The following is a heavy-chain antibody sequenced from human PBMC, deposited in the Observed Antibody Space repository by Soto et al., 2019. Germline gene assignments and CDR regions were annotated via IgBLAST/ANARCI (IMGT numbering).Heavy chain of an antibody. Sequence: SVKVSSKASRVTFSSYTMSWVRQAIGQGLEWMGRIIPILGIANYAQKFQGRVTITADKSTSTAYMELSSLRSEDTAVYYCASFIAVAGPDAFDIWGQGTMVTVSS. D-gene: IGHD6-19*01. CDR1: RVTFSSYT. CDR2: IIPILGIA. V-gene: IGHV1-69*02. CDR3: ASFIAVAGPDAFDI. J-gene: IGHJ3*02.